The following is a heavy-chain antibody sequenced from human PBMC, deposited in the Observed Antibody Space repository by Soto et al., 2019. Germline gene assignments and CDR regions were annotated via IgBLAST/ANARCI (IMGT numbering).Heavy chain of an antibody. Sequence: QVQLVASGGGVVHLGRSLTLSCAASGFTFNRHAIHWVRQAPGKGLEWVTVRSRDGTNKYFADSVKGRFTISRDNAKNTVFLQMNSLRREDTAVYYCARSRSGAVADSFDYWGQGTPVTVSS. V-gene: IGHV3-30-3*01. J-gene: IGHJ4*02. CDR1: GFTFNRHA. CDR2: RSRDGTNK. CDR3: ARSRSGAVADSFDY. D-gene: IGHD3-10*01.